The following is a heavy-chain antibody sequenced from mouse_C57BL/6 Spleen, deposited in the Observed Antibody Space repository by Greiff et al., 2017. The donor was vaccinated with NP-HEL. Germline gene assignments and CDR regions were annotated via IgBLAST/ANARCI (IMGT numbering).Heavy chain of an antibody. CDR3: AITGELNPFAY. J-gene: IGHJ3*01. V-gene: IGHV1-26*01. CDR2: INPNNGGT. CDR1: GYTFTDYY. D-gene: IGHD1-3*01. Sequence: VQLQQSGPELVKPGASVKISCKASGYTFTDYYMNWVKQSHGKSLEWIGVINPNNGGTSYNQKLKGKATLTVDKSSSTAYMERLSLTSEDSSVYYCAITGELNPFAYWGQGTLVTVSA.